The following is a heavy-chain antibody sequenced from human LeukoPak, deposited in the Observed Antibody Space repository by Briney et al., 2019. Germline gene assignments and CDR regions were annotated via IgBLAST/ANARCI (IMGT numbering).Heavy chain of an antibody. CDR3: AKVPTYSSSYFIGPDY. D-gene: IGHD6-6*01. J-gene: IGHJ4*02. V-gene: IGHV3-23*01. CDR1: GFTFSSYA. Sequence: PGGSLRLSCAASGFTFSSYAMSWVRQAPGKGLEWVSAISGSGGSTYYADSVKGRFTISRDNSKNTLYLQMNSLRAEDTAVYYCAKVPTYSSSYFIGPDYWGQGTLVTVSS. CDR2: ISGSGGST.